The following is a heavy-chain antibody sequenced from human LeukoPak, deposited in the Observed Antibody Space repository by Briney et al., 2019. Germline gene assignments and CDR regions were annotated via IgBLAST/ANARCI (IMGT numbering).Heavy chain of an antibody. V-gene: IGHV3-48*03. CDR3: ARANYYDISGYDY. CDR1: GFTFSNYA. D-gene: IGHD3-22*01. J-gene: IGHJ4*02. CDR2: ITSSGSTI. Sequence: PGGSLRLSCAATGFTFSNYAIHWVRQAPGKGLEWVSYITSSGSTIYYADSVKGRFTISRDNAKNSLYLQMNSLRAEDTAVYYCARANYYDISGYDYWGQGTLVTVSS.